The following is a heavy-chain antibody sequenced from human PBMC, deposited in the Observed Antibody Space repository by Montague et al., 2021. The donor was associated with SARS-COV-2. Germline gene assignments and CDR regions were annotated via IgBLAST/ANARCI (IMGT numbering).Heavy chain of an antibody. CDR1: GGSLSGYY. D-gene: IGHD3-10*02. CDR3: ARTFDVFKHDN. J-gene: IGHJ4*02. Sequence: SETLSLTCAVYGGSLSGYYWSWIRQFPGKGLKWIGEIVHTGTTKYNPSLESRVTMSIVTSKKQFSLNLTSMTAADTAVYYCARTFDVFKHDNWGQGTLVAVSS. CDR2: IVHTGTT. V-gene: IGHV4-34*12.